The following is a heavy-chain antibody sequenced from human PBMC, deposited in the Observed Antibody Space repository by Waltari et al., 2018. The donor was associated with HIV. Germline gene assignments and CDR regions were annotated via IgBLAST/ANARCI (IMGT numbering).Heavy chain of an antibody. J-gene: IGHJ4*02. D-gene: IGHD5-12*01. CDR2: SRNKANSYTT. CDR1: GFAFSDHY. Sequence: EVQLVESGGGLFRPGGSLSLSCAASGFAFSDHYWDWVRQARGKGLEWVGRSRNKANSYTTEYAASVKGRFTISRDASKNALFLQMNSLRADDTAIYYCTRDSSGYAGFDSWGQGALVTVSS. V-gene: IGHV3-72*01. CDR3: TRDSSGYAGFDS.